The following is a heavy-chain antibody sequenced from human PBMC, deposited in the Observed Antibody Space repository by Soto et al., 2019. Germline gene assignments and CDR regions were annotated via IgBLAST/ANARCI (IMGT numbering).Heavy chain of an antibody. CDR3: AKDQTSSSWYLDEYFQH. CDR1: GFTFSSYA. D-gene: IGHD6-13*01. CDR2: ISGSGGST. Sequence: GGSLRLSCVASGFTFSSYAMSWVRQAPGKGLEWVSTISGSGGSTYYADSVKGRFTISRDNSKNTLYLQMNSLRAEDTAVYYCAKDQTSSSWYLDEYFQHWGQGTLVTVSS. J-gene: IGHJ1*01. V-gene: IGHV3-23*01.